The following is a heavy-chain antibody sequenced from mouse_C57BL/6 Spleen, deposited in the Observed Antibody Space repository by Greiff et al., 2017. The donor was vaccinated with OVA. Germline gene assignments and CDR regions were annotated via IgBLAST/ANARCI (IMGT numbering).Heavy chain of an antibody. CDR3: ARHGDGNYGYFDV. CDR1: GFTFSDYY. CDR2: ISNGGGST. V-gene: IGHV5-12*01. Sequence: EVKVVESGGGLVQPGGSLKLSCAASGFTFSDYYMYWVRQTPEKRLEWVAYISNGGGSTYYPDTVKGRFTISRDNAKNTLYLQMSRLKSEDTAMYYCARHGDGNYGYFDVWGTGTTVTVSS. D-gene: IGHD2-1*01. J-gene: IGHJ1*03.